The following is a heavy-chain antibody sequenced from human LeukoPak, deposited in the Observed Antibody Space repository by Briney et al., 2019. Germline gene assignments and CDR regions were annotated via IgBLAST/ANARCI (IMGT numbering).Heavy chain of an antibody. CDR2: LISGGKT. V-gene: IGHV3-66*01. D-gene: IGHD6-25*01. Sequence: GGSLRLSCAASGFSVSNNYMSWVRQAPGKGLEWVSVLISGGKTYYADSVKGGFTISRDNAKNSLYLQMNSLRADDTAVYYCARFAAGGSYYYYMDIWGKGTTVTVSS. J-gene: IGHJ6*03. CDR3: ARFAAGGSYYYYMDI. CDR1: GFSVSNNY.